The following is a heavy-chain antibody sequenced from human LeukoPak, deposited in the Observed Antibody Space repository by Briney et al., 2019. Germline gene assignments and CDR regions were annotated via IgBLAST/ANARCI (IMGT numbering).Heavy chain of an antibody. CDR3: ARAAYDNSGYLTL. CDR2: IWYDGTNK. V-gene: IGHV3-33*01. Sequence: GVSLRLSCAASGFTFSSYGMHWVRQAPGKGLEWVAVIWYDGTNKYYADSVKGRFTISRDSPKNTLYLQMNSLRAEDTAVYYCARAAYDNSGYLTLWGQGTLVTVSS. CDR1: GFTFSSYG. J-gene: IGHJ4*02. D-gene: IGHD3-22*01.